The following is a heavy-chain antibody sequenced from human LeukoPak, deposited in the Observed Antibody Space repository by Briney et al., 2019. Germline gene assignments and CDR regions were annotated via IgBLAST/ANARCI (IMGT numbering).Heavy chain of an antibody. D-gene: IGHD3-3*01. J-gene: IGHJ4*02. V-gene: IGHV3-30*03. CDR2: ISYNGDNK. Sequence: PGRSLRLSCVASGFSFSTYGLHWVRQAPGKGLEWVAVISYNGDNKHYAHSVEGRFTISRDNSKNTLYLQMDSLRAEDTAVYYCARDRAWNYFDYWGQGTLVTVSS. CDR3: ARDRAWNYFDY. CDR1: GFSFSTYG.